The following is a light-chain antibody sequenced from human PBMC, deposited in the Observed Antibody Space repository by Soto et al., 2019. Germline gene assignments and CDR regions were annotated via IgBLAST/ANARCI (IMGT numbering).Light chain of an antibody. V-gene: IGLV1-40*01. CDR1: SSNIGAGYD. Sequence: QSVLTQSPSVSGAPGQRVTISCTGSSSNIGAGYDVHWYQQLPGTAPRLLIYGNTSRPSGVPDRFSGSQSGTSASLAIIGLQADDQADYYCQSYDSSLTASVFGGGTKLTVL. CDR2: GNT. J-gene: IGLJ2*01. CDR3: QSYDSSLTASV.